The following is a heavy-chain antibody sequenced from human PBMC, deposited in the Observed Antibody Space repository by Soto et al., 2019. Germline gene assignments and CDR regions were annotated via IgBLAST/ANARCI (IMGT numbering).Heavy chain of an antibody. CDR3: ARESRRPGIAARL. V-gene: IGHV4-31*03. J-gene: IGHJ4*02. Sequence: SETLSLTCTVSGGSISSGGYYWSWIRQHPGKGLEWIGYIYYSGSTYYNPSLKSRVTISVDTSKNQFSLKLSSVTAADTAVYYCARESRRPGIAARLWGQGTLVTVSS. CDR1: GGSISSGGYY. CDR2: IYYSGST. D-gene: IGHD6-6*01.